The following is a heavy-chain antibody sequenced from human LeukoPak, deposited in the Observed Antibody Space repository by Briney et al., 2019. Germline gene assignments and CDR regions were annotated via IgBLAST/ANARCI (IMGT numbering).Heavy chain of an antibody. J-gene: IGHJ4*02. D-gene: IGHD5-12*01. V-gene: IGHV3-33*01. Sequence: GRPLRLSCAASGFTFSSYGMHWVRQAPGKGLEWVAVIWYDGSNKYYADSVKGRFTISRDNSKNTLYLQMNSLRAEDTALYYCAGEWSPYRRGFYYWGQGTLVTVSS. CDR3: AGEWSPYRRGFYY. CDR2: IWYDGSNK. CDR1: GFTFSSYG.